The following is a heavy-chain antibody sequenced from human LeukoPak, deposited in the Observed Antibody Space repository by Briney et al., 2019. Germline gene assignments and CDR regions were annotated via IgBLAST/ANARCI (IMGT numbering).Heavy chain of an antibody. CDR2: INPSSGGT. V-gene: IGHV1-2*02. CDR3: ARAGLWDYSDSSGYHNAAFDV. Sequence: GASVKVSCKASEYTFTDYYVHRVRQAPGQGVEWMGWINPSSGGTNYAQNFQGRVSMTRDTSISASYMELSRLRSDDTAVYYCARAGLWDYSDSSGYHNAAFDVWGQGTMVTVSS. J-gene: IGHJ3*01. D-gene: IGHD3-22*01. CDR1: EYTFTDYY.